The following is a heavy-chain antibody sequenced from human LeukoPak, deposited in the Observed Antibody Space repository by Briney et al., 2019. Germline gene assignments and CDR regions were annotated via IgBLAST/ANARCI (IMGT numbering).Heavy chain of an antibody. CDR3: AKDGLGELLFLPLGFDY. Sequence: GGSLRLSCAASGFTFSSYGMHWVRQAPGKGLEWVAVISYDGSNKYYADSVKGRFTISRDNSKNTLYLQMNSLRAEDTAVYYCAKDGLGELLFLPLGFDYWGQGTLVTVSS. CDR2: ISYDGSNK. J-gene: IGHJ4*02. V-gene: IGHV3-30*18. CDR1: GFTFSSYG. D-gene: IGHD3-10*01.